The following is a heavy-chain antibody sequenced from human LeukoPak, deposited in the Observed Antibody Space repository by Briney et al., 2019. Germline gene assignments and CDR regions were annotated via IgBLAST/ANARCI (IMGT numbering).Heavy chain of an antibody. J-gene: IGHJ6*02. CDR1: GYTVTGYY. Sequence: ASVKVSCKASGYTVTGYYMHWVRQAPGQGLERMGWINPNSGGTNYAQKFQGWVTMTRDTSISTAYMELSRLRSDDTAVYYCARALNGGYDPSGMDVWGQGTTVTVSS. CDR3: ARALNGGYDPSGMDV. CDR2: INPNSGGT. D-gene: IGHD5-12*01. V-gene: IGHV1-2*04.